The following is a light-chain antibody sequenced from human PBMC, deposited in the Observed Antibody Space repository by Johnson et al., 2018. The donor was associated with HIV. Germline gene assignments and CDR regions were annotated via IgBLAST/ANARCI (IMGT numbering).Light chain of an antibody. CDR3: QSYDNALSGSKG. J-gene: IGLJ1*01. CDR2: DNN. V-gene: IGLV1-51*01. CDR1: SSNIENYF. Sequence: QSVLTQPPSVSAAPGQRVNISCSGHSSNIENYFVSWYQQLPGTAPKLLIYDNNRRPSGIPDRFSGSKSGTSATLAITGLQAEDEADYYCQSYDNALSGSKGFGTGTEVTVL.